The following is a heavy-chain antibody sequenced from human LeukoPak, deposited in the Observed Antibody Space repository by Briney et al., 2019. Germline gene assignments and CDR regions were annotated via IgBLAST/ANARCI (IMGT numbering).Heavy chain of an antibody. J-gene: IGHJ4*02. V-gene: IGHV4-59*08. D-gene: IGHD6-19*01. CDR1: GGSITSYY. CDR2: IYYSGST. Sequence: SETLSLTCTVSGGSITSYYWSWIRQPPGKGLEWGGDIYYSGSTNYNPSLKSRVTLSVDTSKNRFSLKLSSVTAADTAVYYCARHCIAVTGTCSDYWGQGTLVTVSS. CDR3: ARHCIAVTGTCSDY.